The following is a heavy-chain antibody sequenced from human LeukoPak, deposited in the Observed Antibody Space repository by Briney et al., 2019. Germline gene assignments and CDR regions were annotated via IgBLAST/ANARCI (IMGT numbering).Heavy chain of an antibody. CDR3: AKESSSGWYDVDY. CDR2: ISGSGGST. D-gene: IGHD6-19*01. Sequence: LSLTCTVSGGSISSGGYYWSWVRQAPGKGLEWVSAISGSGGSTYYADSVKGRFTISRDNSKNTLYLQMNSLRAEDTAVYYCAKESSSGWYDVDYWGQGTLVTVSS. J-gene: IGHJ4*02. CDR1: GGSISSGGYY. V-gene: IGHV3-23*01.